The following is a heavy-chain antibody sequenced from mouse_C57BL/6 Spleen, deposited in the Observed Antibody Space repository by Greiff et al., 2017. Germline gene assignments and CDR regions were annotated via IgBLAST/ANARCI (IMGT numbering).Heavy chain of an antibody. CDR3: ARGGRNWDEFAY. V-gene: IGHV3-6*01. J-gene: IGHJ3*01. D-gene: IGHD4-1*01. Sequence: EVQVVESGPGLVKPSQSLSLTCSVTGYSITSGYYWNWIRQFPGNKLEWMGYISYDGSNNYNPSLKNRISITRDTSKNQFFLKLNSVTTEDTATYYCARGGRNWDEFAYWGQGTLVTVSA. CDR1: GYSITSGYY. CDR2: ISYDGSN.